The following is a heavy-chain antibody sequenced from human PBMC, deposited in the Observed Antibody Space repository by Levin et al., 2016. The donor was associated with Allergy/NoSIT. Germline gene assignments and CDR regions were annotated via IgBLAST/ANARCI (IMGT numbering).Heavy chain of an antibody. CDR2: ISHTGSP. Sequence: SETLSLTCAVSGGSSSGYFLNWIRQSPGKGLEWIAKISHTGSPDYNPSFRSRVSISGDASKNQFSLKLRSVTAADTAVYYCAREVDNERGNENFDYWGRGTLVTVSS. V-gene: IGHV4-34*01. D-gene: IGHD1-1*01. CDR1: GGSSSGYF. J-gene: IGHJ4*02. CDR3: AREVDNERGNENFDY.